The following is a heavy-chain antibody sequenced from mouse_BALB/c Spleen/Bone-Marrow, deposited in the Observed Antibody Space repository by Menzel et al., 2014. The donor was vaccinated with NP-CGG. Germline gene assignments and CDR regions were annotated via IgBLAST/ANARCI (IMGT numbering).Heavy chain of an antibody. CDR2: IWTGGGT. CDR1: GFSLTSYD. V-gene: IGHV2-9-2*01. Sequence: VQRVEPGPGLVAPSQSLSITCTVSGFSLTSYDMNWVRQPPEKGLEWLGVIWTGGGTDYNSAFMSRLSISKDNSKSQVFLKMNSLQTDDTAIYYCVRGKNLYGTPLAYWGQGTLVTVSA. D-gene: IGHD1-1*01. J-gene: IGHJ3*01. CDR3: VRGKNLYGTPLAY.